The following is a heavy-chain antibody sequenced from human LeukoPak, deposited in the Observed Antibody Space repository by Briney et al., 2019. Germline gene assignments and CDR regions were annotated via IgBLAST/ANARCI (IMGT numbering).Heavy chain of an antibody. Sequence: SETLSLTCTVSGYSISSGYYWGWIRPPPGKGLEWIGSIYHSGSTYSNPSLKSRVTISVDTSKNQFSLNLSSVTAADTAVYYCARVDWLANYYYYMDVWGKGTTVTVSS. V-gene: IGHV4-38-2*02. D-gene: IGHD2-21*01. CDR2: IYHSGST. CDR3: ARVDWLANYYYYMDV. J-gene: IGHJ6*03. CDR1: GYSISSGYY.